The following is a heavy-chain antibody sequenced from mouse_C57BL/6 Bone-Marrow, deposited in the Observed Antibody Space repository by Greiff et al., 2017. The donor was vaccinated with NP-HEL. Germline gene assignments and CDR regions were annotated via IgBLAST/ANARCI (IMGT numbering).Heavy chain of an antibody. CDR2: IRLKSDNYAT. J-gene: IGHJ2*01. CDR1: GFTFSNYW. CDR3: TDGGDSIDY. V-gene: IGHV6-3*01. Sequence: DVMLVESGGGLVQPGGSMKLSCVASGFTFSNYWMNWVRQSPEKGLEWVAQIRLKSDNYATHYAESVKGRFTISRDDSKSSVYLQMNNLRAEDTGIYYCTDGGDSIDYWGQGTTLTVSS.